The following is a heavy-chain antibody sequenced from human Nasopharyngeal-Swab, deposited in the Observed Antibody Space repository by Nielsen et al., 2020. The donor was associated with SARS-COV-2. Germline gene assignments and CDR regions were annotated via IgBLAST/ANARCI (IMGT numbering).Heavy chain of an antibody. J-gene: IGHJ5*02. Sequence: LRQMPGKGLEWVANIKQDGSEKYHVDSVKGRFTISRDNAKNSLYLQMNSLRAEDTAVYYCARQTSFGDWFDPWGQGTLVTVSS. D-gene: IGHD2/OR15-2a*01. V-gene: IGHV3-7*03. CDR3: ARQTSFGDWFDP. CDR2: IKQDGSEK.